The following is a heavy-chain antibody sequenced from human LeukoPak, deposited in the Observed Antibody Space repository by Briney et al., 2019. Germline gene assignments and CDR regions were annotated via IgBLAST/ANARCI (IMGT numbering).Heavy chain of an antibody. CDR1: GGSISSYY. J-gene: IGHJ5*02. CDR2: IYTSGST. Sequence: PSETLSLTCTVSGGSISSYYCSWIRQPAGKGLEWIGRIYTSGSTNYNPSLKSRVTMSVDTSKNQFSLKLSSVTAADTAVYYCARGEYQLPLNWFDPWGQGTLVTVSS. D-gene: IGHD2-2*01. CDR3: ARGEYQLPLNWFDP. V-gene: IGHV4-4*07.